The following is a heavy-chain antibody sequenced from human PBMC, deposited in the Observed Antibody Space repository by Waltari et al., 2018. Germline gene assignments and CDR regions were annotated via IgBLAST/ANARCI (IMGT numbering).Heavy chain of an antibody. J-gene: IGHJ4*02. V-gene: IGHV3-53*01. CDR1: GYTVSSKY. CDR2: IYAGNAT. Sequence: EVQLVESGGGLIQPGGSLRLDCEASGYTVSSKYMSWVRQAPGKGLVWVESIYAGNATYYADPVMGRFTISRDISKNTLFLQMNNLRGEDTAVYFCAGSLGGLDHWGQGTLVTVSS. CDR3: AGSLGGLDH. D-gene: IGHD3-16*01.